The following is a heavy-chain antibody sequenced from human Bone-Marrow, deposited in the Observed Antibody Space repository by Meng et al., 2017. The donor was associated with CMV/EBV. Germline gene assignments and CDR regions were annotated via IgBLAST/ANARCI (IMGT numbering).Heavy chain of an antibody. Sequence: GGSLSLSCAASGFTLSRYWMHWVRQAPGKGLVWVSRINEDGSRTDYADSVKGRFTISRDNGENTLYLEMNSLRAEDTAVYYCARDWSGSDYYWGQGTLVTVSS. CDR1: GFTLSRYW. CDR2: INEDGSRT. D-gene: IGHD1-26*01. CDR3: ARDWSGSDYY. J-gene: IGHJ4*02. V-gene: IGHV3-74*01.